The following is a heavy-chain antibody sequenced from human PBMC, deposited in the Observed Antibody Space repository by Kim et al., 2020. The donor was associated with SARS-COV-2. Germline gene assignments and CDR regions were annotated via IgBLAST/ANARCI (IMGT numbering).Heavy chain of an antibody. Sequence: SETLSLTCAVYGGSFSGYYWSWIRQPPGKGLEWIGEINHSGSTNYNPSLKSRVTISVDTSKNQFSLKLSSVTAADTAVYYCARWDYIAAAGGFDYWGQGTLVTVSS. CDR1: GGSFSGYY. CDR3: ARWDYIAAAGGFDY. D-gene: IGHD6-13*01. V-gene: IGHV4-34*01. CDR2: INHSGST. J-gene: IGHJ4*02.